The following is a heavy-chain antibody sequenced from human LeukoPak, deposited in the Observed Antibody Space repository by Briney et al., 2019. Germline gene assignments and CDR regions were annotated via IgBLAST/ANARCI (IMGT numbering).Heavy chain of an antibody. D-gene: IGHD6-13*01. CDR1: GGSISSYY. CDR3: ARVTGYMTEDYFDY. CDR2: IYTSGST. J-gene: IGHJ4*02. V-gene: IGHV4-4*07. Sequence: SETLSLTCTVSGGSISSYYWSWIRQPAGKGLEWIGRIYTSGSTNYNPSLKSRVTMSVDTSKNQFSLRLSSVTAADTAVYYCARVTGYMTEDYFDYWGQGTLITVSS.